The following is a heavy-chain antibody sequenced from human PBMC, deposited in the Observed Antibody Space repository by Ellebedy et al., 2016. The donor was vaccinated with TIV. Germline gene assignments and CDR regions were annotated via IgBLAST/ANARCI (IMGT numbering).Heavy chain of an antibody. J-gene: IGHJ5*02. D-gene: IGHD3-10*01. CDR1: GASFSSRSDY. Sequence: MPSETLSLTCTVSGASFSSRSDYWGWPRQPPGKGRERIGNIYYTGTTYYNPSLRSRVTISVDTSKKQFSLKLSSVTAADTAVYYCAMVREVIDWFDPWGQGTLVTVSS. CDR2: IYYTGTT. V-gene: IGHV4-39*07. CDR3: AMVREVIDWFDP.